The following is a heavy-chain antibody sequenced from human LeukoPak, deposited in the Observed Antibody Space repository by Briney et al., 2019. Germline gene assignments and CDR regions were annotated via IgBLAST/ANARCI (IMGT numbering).Heavy chain of an antibody. CDR3: ARLIYYYYGMDV. V-gene: IGHV4-59*02. CDR2: IYYSGST. Sequence: SETLSLTCTVSGGSVSSYYWSWIRQPPGKGLEWIGYIYYSGSTNYNPSLKSRVTISVDTSKNQFSLKLSSVTAADTAVYYCARLIYYYYGMDVWGQGTTVTVSS. J-gene: IGHJ6*02. CDR1: GGSVSSYY.